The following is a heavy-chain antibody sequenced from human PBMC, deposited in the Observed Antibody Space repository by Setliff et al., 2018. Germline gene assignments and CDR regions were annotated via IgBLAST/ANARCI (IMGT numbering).Heavy chain of an antibody. D-gene: IGHD2-8*01. V-gene: IGHV1-18*01. Sequence: GASVKVSCKASGGTFRSDGFNWVRQAPGQGLEWLGWIGVYSGNTYTAQRFQGRVTMTADTSTNMAYLELRGLRSDDTAVYYCLRLVRYCSRTSCQRTSGDEVWGQGTLVTVSS. CDR3: LRLVRYCSRTSCQRTSGDEV. J-gene: IGHJ4*02. CDR2: IGVYSGNT. CDR1: GGTFRSDG.